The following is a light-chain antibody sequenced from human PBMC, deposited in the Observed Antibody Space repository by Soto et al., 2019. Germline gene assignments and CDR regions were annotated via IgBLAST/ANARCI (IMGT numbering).Light chain of an antibody. V-gene: IGLV2-8*01. CDR1: SSDVGGYDY. Sequence: QSALTQPPSASGSPGQSVAISCTGTSSDVGGYDYVSWYQQHPGKAPKLMIYDVSKRPSGVPDRFSGSKSGNTASLTVSELQAEDEADYYCSSYAGTYIVFGTGTKVTVL. CDR2: DVS. CDR3: SSYAGTYIV. J-gene: IGLJ1*01.